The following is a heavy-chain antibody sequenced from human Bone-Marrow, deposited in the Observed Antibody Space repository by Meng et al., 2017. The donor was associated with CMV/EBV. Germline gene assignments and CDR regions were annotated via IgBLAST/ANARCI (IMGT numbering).Heavy chain of an antibody. V-gene: IGHV1-46*01. CDR2: INPSGGST. J-gene: IGHJ6*02. Sequence: ASVKVSCKASGYTFTSYYMNWVRQAPGQGLEWMGRINPSGGSTSYAQKFQGRVTMTRDTSTSTVYMELSSLRSEDTVVYYGARDLSLLRSQTYYYGMDVWGQGTTVTVSS. D-gene: IGHD3-3*01. CDR1: GYTFTSYY. CDR3: ARDLSLLRSQTYYYGMDV.